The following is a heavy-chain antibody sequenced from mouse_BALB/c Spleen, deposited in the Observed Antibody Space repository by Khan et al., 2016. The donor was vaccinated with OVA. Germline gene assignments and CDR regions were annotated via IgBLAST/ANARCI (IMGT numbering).Heavy chain of an antibody. Sequence: QVQLKESGPGLVAPSQSLSITCTVSDFSLDNYSIHWIRQSPGKGLEWLGVIWSAGSTDYNAAFISRLTITKDNSRSQVFFQVNSLQPNYTAIYYCARRGYDYGRGALFAYWGQGTLVTVSA. V-gene: IGHV2-2*02. CDR1: DFSLDNYS. CDR2: IWSAGST. J-gene: IGHJ3*01. CDR3: ARRGYDYGRGALFAY. D-gene: IGHD2-4*01.